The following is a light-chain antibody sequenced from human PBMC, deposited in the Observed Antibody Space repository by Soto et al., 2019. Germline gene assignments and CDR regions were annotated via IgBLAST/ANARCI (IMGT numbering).Light chain of an antibody. CDR2: GAS. CDR3: QQYNNWRPIT. Sequence: EIVMTQSPATLSVSPGERATLSCRASQSVSSNLAWYQQKPGQAPRLLIYGASTRATGIPARFSGSGSGTEFSLTISSLQSEDFAVYYCQQYNNWRPITFGPGTNVDIK. J-gene: IGKJ3*01. CDR1: QSVSSN. V-gene: IGKV3-15*01.